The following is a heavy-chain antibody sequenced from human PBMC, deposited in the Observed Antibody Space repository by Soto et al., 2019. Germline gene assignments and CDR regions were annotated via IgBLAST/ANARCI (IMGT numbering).Heavy chain of an antibody. CDR1: GGSISSGGYY. Sequence: SETLSLTCTVSGGSISSGGYYWSWIRQHPGKGLEWIGYIYYSGSTYYNPSLKSRVTISVDTSKNQFSLKLSSVTAADTAVYYCARGKWIPFGEVIVKGAFDYWGQGTLVTVSS. CDR2: IYYSGST. CDR3: ARGKWIPFGEVIVKGAFDY. D-gene: IGHD3-16*02. J-gene: IGHJ4*02. V-gene: IGHV4-31*03.